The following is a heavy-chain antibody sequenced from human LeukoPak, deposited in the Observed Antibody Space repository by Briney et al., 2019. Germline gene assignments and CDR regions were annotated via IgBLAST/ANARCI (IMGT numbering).Heavy chain of an antibody. V-gene: IGHV3-30*02. D-gene: IGHD3-16*01. CDR1: GFTFRTYG. CDR3: AKGGGSSRPEYFQH. J-gene: IGHJ1*01. Sequence: TGGSLRLSCAASGFTFRTYGMHWVRQAPGKGLEWVAFIRYDGINKYYADSVKGRFTIPRDNSKNTLYLQMNSLRAEDTAVYYCAKGGGSSRPEYFQHWGQGTLVTVSS. CDR2: IRYDGINK.